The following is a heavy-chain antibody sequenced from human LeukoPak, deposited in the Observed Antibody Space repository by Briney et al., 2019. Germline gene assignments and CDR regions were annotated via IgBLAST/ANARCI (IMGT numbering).Heavy chain of an antibody. CDR1: GFTFSSYG. D-gene: IGHD2-2*01. CDR3: AKEVGYCSGTSCYAPLY. J-gene: IGHJ4*02. CDR2: ISYDGSNK. V-gene: IGHV3-30*18. Sequence: PGGSLRLSCAASGFTFSSYGMHWVRQAPGKGLEWVAVISYDGSNKYYADSVKGRFTISRDNSKNTLYLQMNSLRAEDTAVHYCAKEVGYCSGTSCYAPLYWGQGTLVTVSS.